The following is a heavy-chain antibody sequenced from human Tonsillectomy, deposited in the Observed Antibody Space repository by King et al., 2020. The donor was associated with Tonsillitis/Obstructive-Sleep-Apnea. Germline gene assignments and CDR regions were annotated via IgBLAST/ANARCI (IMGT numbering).Heavy chain of an antibody. D-gene: IGHD3-22*01. Sequence: VQLVESGGGLIQPGGSLRLSCAASGFTVSYKYMNWVRQAPGKGLEWVSVIYSAGSTYYADSVKGRFTISRDNSKNTLYLQMNSLRAEDTAVYYCASRDYYESSGYNDAFDIWGQGTMVTVSS. CDR1: GFTVSYKY. J-gene: IGHJ3*02. CDR2: IYSAGST. V-gene: IGHV3-53*01. CDR3: ASRDYYESSGYNDAFDI.